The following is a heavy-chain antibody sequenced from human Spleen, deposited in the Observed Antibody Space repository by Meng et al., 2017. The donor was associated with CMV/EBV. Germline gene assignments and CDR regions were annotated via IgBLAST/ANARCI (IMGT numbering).Heavy chain of an antibody. D-gene: IGHD3-3*01. CDR3: ARRGDDFWSGYLY. Sequence: GESLKISCAASGFTVSGSFMSWVRQGPGKGLEWISYISNTGTTTDYADSVKGRFTISRDNAKNSLYLQMNSLTAEDTAVYYCARRGDDFWSGYLYWGQGALVTVSS. CDR1: GFTVSGSF. V-gene: IGHV3-11*04. J-gene: IGHJ4*02. CDR2: ISNTGTTT.